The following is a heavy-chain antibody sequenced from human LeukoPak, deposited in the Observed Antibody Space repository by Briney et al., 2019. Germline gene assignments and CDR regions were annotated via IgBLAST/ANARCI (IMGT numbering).Heavy chain of an antibody. D-gene: IGHD3-9*01. J-gene: IGHJ4*02. Sequence: GGSLRLSCAASGLTFSSYAMSWVRQAPGKGLEWVSAISGSGGSTYYADSVKGRFTISRDNSKNTLYLQMNSLRAEDTAVYYCAKARYFDWLEDYWGQGTLVTVSS. CDR3: AKARYFDWLEDY. CDR2: ISGSGGST. V-gene: IGHV3-23*01. CDR1: GLTFSSYA.